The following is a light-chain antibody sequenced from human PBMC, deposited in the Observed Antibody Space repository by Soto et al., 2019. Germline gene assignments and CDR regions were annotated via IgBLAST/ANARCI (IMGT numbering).Light chain of an antibody. CDR3: AAWDDSLRGWV. V-gene: IGLV1-47*01. CDR2: RDS. CDR1: SSDIAIYNY. J-gene: IGLJ3*02. Sequence: QSALTQPPSASGSPGQSVTISCTGTSSDIAIYNYVSWYQQLPGTAPKLLIYRDSQRPLGVPDRFSGSKSGTSASLAISGLRSEDEADYYCAAWDDSLRGWVFGGGTKLTVL.